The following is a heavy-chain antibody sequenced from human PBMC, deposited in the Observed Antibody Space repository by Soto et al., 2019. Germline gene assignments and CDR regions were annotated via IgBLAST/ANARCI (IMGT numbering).Heavy chain of an antibody. V-gene: IGHV3-23*01. J-gene: IGHJ4*02. CDR2: ISDAGERI. D-gene: IGHD1-26*01. CDR3: VILAIGKFDY. Sequence: EVQLLESGGGLVQPGGSLRLSCATSGFSFSSNSMSWVRQSPGKALEWVSAISDAGERIYYVDSVKGRFTISRDNSKNKLYLQMDSLRAEDTAVYHCVILAIGKFDYWGQGILGIFSS. CDR1: GFSFSSNS.